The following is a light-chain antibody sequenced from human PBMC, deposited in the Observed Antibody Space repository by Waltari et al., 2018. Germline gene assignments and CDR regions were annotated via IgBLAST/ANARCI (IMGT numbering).Light chain of an antibody. CDR2: EAT. CDR1: QSIGSW. Sequence: DIQMTQSPSTLSASVGDRVTITCRASQSIGSWLAWYQQKPGKAPKLLIYEATSVESGCPSRFSARGSGTEFTLTISSLQPDDFATYYCQRYNSYPITFGPGTKVDI. J-gene: IGKJ3*01. CDR3: QRYNSYPIT. V-gene: IGKV1-5*03.